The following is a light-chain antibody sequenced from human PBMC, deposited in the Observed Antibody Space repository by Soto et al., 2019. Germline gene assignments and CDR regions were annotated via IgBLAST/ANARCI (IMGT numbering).Light chain of an antibody. CDR1: QSVSSSS. Sequence: ESVLTQSPGTLSLSPGERATRSCRASQSVSSSSLAWYQQKHGQAPRLLIYAASSRATGIPDRFSGSGSGTHFTLNISRLGPEGFAVYYCQQYGSSLFTFGPGTKVDIK. J-gene: IGKJ3*01. CDR3: QQYGSSLFT. CDR2: AAS. V-gene: IGKV3-20*01.